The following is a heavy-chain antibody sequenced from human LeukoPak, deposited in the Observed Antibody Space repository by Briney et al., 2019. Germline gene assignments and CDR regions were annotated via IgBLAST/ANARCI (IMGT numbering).Heavy chain of an antibody. J-gene: IGHJ4*02. CDR2: ITLSSSSI. V-gene: IGHV3-48*04. D-gene: IGHD3-9*01. Sequence: GGSLRLSCAASGFNFNNYNMNWVRQAPGKGLEWVSYITLSSSSIYYADSVKGRFTISRDNAKNSLYLQMNSLRAEDMALYYCAKGLLRYFDWSNPYFDYWGQGTLVTVSS. CDR3: AKGLLRYFDWSNPYFDY. CDR1: GFNFNNYN.